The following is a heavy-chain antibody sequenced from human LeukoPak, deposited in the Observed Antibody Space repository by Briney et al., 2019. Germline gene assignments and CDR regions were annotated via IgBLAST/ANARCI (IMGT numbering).Heavy chain of an antibody. J-gene: IGHJ4*02. CDR1: GFTFSSCA. V-gene: IGHV3-23*01. Sequence: GGSLRLSCAASGFTFSSCAMSWVRQAPAKGLEWVSAISGSSGSTYYADSVKGRFTISRDNSKNTLYLQMNSLRAEDTAVYYCARDLGPYSSGWYRGDYWGQGTLVTVSS. D-gene: IGHD6-19*01. CDR3: ARDLGPYSSGWYRGDY. CDR2: ISGSSGST.